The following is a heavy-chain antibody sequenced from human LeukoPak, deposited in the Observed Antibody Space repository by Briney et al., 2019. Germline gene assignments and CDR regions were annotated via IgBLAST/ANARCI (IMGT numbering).Heavy chain of an antibody. CDR1: GGTFSSYA. J-gene: IGHJ5*02. V-gene: IGHV1-69*04. CDR3: GRASTVTNNWFDP. CDR2: FNPILDIA. Sequence: ASVKVSCKPSGGTFSSYAINWVRQAPGQGLEWMGRFNPILDIANYAQRFQDRVTITADKSTNTAYMELSSLRSEDTAVYYCGRASTVTNNWFDPWGQGTLVTVSS. D-gene: IGHD4-17*01.